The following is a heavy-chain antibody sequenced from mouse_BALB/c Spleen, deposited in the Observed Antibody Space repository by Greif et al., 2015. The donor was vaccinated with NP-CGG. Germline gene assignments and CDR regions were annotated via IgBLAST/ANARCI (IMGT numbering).Heavy chain of an antibody. D-gene: IGHD2-10*02. Sequence: EVQLQQSGPELVKPGASVKISCKTSGYTFTEYTMHWVKQSHGKSLEWIGGINPNHGGTSYNQKCKGKATLTVDKSSSTAYRERRSMTSEDSAVYCCARRRAYEDAMDCWGQGTSVTVAS. CDR1: GYTFTEYT. V-gene: IGHV1-18*01. CDR3: ARRRAYEDAMDC. CDR2: INPNHGGT. J-gene: IGHJ4*01.